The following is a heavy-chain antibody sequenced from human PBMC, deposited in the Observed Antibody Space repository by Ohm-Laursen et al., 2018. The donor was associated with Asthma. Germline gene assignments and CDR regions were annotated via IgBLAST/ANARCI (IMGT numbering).Heavy chain of an antibody. J-gene: IGHJ6*02. Sequence: SLRLSCSASGFTFRSYAMHWVRQAPGKGLEWVAVIWYDGSNKYYADSVKGRFTISRDNSKNTLYLQMNSLRAEDTAVYYCARGYGVRPPYYYGMDVWGQGTTVTVSS. CDR3: ARGYGVRPPYYYGMDV. CDR1: GFTFRSYA. CDR2: IWYDGSNK. V-gene: IGHV3-30*04. D-gene: IGHD3-10*01.